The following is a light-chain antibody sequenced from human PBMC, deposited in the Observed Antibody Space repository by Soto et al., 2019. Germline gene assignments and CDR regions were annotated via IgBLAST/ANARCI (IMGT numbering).Light chain of an antibody. V-gene: IGKV2-28*01. J-gene: IGKJ1*01. Sequence: DIVMTQSPLSLPVTPGEPASISCRSSQSLLHSNGYNYLDWHLQKPGQSPQLLIYLGSNRASGVPDRFSGSGSGTDFTLKISRVEAEDVGVYYCMQALQTSWTFGQGTKVDLK. CDR2: LGS. CDR1: QSLLHSNGYNY. CDR3: MQALQTSWT.